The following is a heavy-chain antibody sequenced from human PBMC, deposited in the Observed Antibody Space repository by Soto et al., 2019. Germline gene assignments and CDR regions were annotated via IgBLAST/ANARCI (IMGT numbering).Heavy chain of an antibody. CDR1: GFTFSSYS. Sequence: GGSLRLSCSASGFTFSSYSMHWVRQAPGKGLQFVAVIRNNGISTYYADSVKGRFTISRDNSNNTLSLQMRSLRREDTAVYYCVKGGTSVSSAGFDYWGLGTLVTVSS. D-gene: IGHD3-22*01. V-gene: IGHV3-64D*06. CDR3: VKGGTSVSSAGFDY. CDR2: IRNNGIST. J-gene: IGHJ4*02.